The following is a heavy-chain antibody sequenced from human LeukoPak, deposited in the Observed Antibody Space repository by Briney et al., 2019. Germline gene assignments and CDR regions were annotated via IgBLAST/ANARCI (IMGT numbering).Heavy chain of an antibody. CDR2: GSYSGST. CDR3: ARWGYSYGIDY. CDR1: GGSISSSRYY. D-gene: IGHD5-18*01. Sequence: SETLSLTCTVSGGSISSSRYYWGWIRQPPGKGLEWIGGGSYSGSTYYNPSLKSRVTGSVDTSKNQFSLKLSSVTAADTAVYYCARWGYSYGIDYWGQGTLVTVSS. J-gene: IGHJ4*02. V-gene: IGHV4-39*01.